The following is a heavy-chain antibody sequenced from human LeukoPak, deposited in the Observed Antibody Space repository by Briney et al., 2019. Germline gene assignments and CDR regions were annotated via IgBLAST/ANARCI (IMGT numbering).Heavy chain of an antibody. Sequence: GASVKVSCKASGYTFTSYGISWVRQAPGQGLEWMGWISAYNGNTNYAQKLQGRVTMTTDTSTSTAYMELRSLRSDDTAVYYCARVLGRDGYNFVGYFDYWGQGTLVTVSS. CDR2: ISAYNGNT. CDR1: GYTFTSYG. V-gene: IGHV1-18*01. D-gene: IGHD5-24*01. CDR3: ARVLGRDGYNFVGYFDY. J-gene: IGHJ4*02.